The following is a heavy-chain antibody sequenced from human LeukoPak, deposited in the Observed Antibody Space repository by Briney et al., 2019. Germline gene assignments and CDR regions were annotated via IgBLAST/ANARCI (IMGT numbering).Heavy chain of an antibody. J-gene: IGHJ5*02. V-gene: IGHV1-69*05. D-gene: IGHD3-9*01. Sequence: SVKVSCKASGGTFSSYAISWVRQAPGQGLEWMGGIIPIFGTANYAQKFQGRVTITTDESTSTAYMELSSLRSEDRAVYYCARQTRYFDWFPNWFDPWGQGTLVTVSS. CDR2: IIPIFGTA. CDR3: ARQTRYFDWFPNWFDP. CDR1: GGTFSSYA.